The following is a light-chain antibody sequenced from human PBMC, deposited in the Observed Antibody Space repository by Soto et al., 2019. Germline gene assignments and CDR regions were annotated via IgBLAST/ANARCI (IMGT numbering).Light chain of an antibody. Sequence: VLTQPPSVSAATGQKVTISCSGSSSNIGNNYVSWYQQLPGTAPKLLIYDNNKRPSGIPDRFSGSKSGTSATLGITGLQTGDEADYYCGTWDSSLSAGVFGTGTKVTVL. J-gene: IGLJ1*01. CDR2: DNN. V-gene: IGLV1-51*01. CDR3: GTWDSSLSAGV. CDR1: SSNIGNNY.